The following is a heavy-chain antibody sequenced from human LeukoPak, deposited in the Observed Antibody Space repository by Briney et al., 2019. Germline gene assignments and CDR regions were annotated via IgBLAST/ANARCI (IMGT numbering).Heavy chain of an antibody. D-gene: IGHD1-26*01. Sequence: PSETLSLTCTVSGGSISSYYWTWIRQPPGKGLEWIGYIYYSGSTNQNPSLKSRVTISVDTSKNQFSLKLSSVTAADTAVYYCARHWELLEGDYYYYYMDVWGKGTTVTVSS. CDR2: IYYSGST. V-gene: IGHV4-59*08. CDR3: ARHWELLEGDYYYYYMDV. CDR1: GGSISSYY. J-gene: IGHJ6*03.